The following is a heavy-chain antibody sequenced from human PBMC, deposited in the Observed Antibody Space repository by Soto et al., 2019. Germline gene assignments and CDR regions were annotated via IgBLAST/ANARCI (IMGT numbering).Heavy chain of an antibody. V-gene: IGHV1-3*01. CDR1: GYTFTSYA. J-gene: IGHJ5*02. Sequence: ASVKVSCKASGYTFTSYAMHWVRQAPGQRLEWMGWINAGNGNTKYSQKFQGRVTITRDTSASTAYMELSSLRSEDTAVYYCAGVPYSFGVVIVPLYPCGQVILVTFSS. CDR3: AGVPYSFGVVIVPLYP. D-gene: IGHD3-3*01. CDR2: INAGNGNT.